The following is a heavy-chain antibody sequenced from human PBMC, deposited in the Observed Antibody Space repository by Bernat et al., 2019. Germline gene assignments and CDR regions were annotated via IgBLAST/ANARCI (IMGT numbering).Heavy chain of an antibody. J-gene: IGHJ4*02. CDR1: GFTVSSNY. CDR2: IYSGGST. V-gene: IGHV3-53*02. Sequence: EVQLVETGGGLIQPGGSLRPSCEASGFTVSSNYMTWVAKPPGKGLEWVSVIYSGGSTYYADSVKGRFTISRDNSKITLYLQMNSLRAEDTAVYYCARDYYGSGPLDYWGQGTLVTVSS. CDR3: ARDYYGSGPLDY. D-gene: IGHD3-10*01.